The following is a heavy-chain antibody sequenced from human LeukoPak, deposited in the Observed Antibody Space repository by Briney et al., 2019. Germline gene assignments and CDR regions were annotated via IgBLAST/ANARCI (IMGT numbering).Heavy chain of an antibody. J-gene: IGHJ4*02. D-gene: IGHD6-6*01. Sequence: GGSLRLSCTTSGFTFGDYAMNWVRQAPGKGLEWVGFIRSKAYGGTTDYAASVKGRFTISRDDSKNIAYLEMSSLKTEGTAIYYCTREGTYSSSAPFDYWGQGTLVTVSS. CDR3: TREGTYSSSAPFDY. CDR2: IRSKAYGGTT. V-gene: IGHV3-49*04. CDR1: GFTFGDYA.